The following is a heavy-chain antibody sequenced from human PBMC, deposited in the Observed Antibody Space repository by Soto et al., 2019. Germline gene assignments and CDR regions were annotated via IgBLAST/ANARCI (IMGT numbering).Heavy chain of an antibody. CDR3: ARSSYERWLQLPVFDY. V-gene: IGHV4-30-4*01. CDR1: GGSISSGDYY. D-gene: IGHD5-12*01. Sequence: SETLSLTCTVSGGSISSGDYYWSWIRQPPGKGLEWIGYIYYSGSTYYNPSLKSRVTISVDTSKNQFSLKLSSVTAADTAVYYCARSSYERWLQLPVFDYWGQGTLVTVYS. CDR2: IYYSGST. J-gene: IGHJ4*02.